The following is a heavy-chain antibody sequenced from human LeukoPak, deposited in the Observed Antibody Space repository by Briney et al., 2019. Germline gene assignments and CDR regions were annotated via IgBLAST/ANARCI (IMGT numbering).Heavy chain of an antibody. J-gene: IGHJ4*02. V-gene: IGHV3-11*01. CDR2: ISSSGSTI. CDR3: AKVQTPYCSSTSCYNFDY. CDR1: GFTFSDYY. Sequence: GGSLRLSCAASGFTFSDYYMSWIRQAPGKGLEWVSYISSSGSTIYYADSVKGRFTISRDNAKNSLYLQMNSLRAEDTAVYYCAKVQTPYCSSTSCYNFDYWGQGTLVTVSS. D-gene: IGHD2-2*02.